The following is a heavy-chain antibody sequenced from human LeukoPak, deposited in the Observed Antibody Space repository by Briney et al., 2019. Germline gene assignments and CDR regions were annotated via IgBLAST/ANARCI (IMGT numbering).Heavy chain of an antibody. Sequence: GGSLRLSCAAPGFTFYSYAMSWVRQAPGKGLEWVSTISDSGWRTNYADSVSGRFIISRDNSKNTLYLQLNSLRAEDTAVYYCGKGGGSAYYYYMDVRGKGTTVTVSS. J-gene: IGHJ6*03. CDR3: GKGGGSAYYYYMDV. V-gene: IGHV3-23*01. CDR2: ISDSGWRT. D-gene: IGHD2-15*01. CDR1: GFTFYSYA.